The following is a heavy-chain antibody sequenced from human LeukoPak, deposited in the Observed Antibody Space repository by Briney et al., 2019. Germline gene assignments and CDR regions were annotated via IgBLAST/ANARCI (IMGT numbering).Heavy chain of an antibody. CDR2: IYTSGST. D-gene: IGHD2-2*01. V-gene: IGHV4-61*02. Sequence: SSQTLSLTCTVSGGSISSGSYYWSWIRQPAGKGLEWIGRIYTSGSTNYNPSLKSRVTISVDTSKNQLSLKLSSATATDTAVYYCARDALPAAKGRGWFDPWGQGTLVTVSS. CDR1: GGSISSGSYY. J-gene: IGHJ5*02. CDR3: ARDALPAAKGRGWFDP.